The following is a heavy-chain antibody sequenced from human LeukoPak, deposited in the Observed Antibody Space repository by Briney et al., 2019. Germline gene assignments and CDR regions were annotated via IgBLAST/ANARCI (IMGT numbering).Heavy chain of an antibody. J-gene: IGHJ6*02. CDR3: ASVMAGVDTVYGMDV. D-gene: IGHD5-18*01. CDR1: GYTFTSYD. Sequence: ASVKVSCKASGYTFTSYDINWVRQATGQGLEWMGWMNPNSGNTGYAQKFQGRVTMTRNTSISTAYMELSSLRSEDTAVYYCASVMAGVDTVYGMDVWGQGTTVTVSS. CDR2: MNPNSGNT. V-gene: IGHV1-8*01.